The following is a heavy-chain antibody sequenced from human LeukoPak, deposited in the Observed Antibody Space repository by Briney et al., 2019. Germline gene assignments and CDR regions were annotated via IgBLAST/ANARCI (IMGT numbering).Heavy chain of an antibody. J-gene: IGHJ4*02. CDR2: ISSSGSTI. CDR3: ARTGSSGYFFVY. V-gene: IGHV3-48*03. D-gene: IGHD3-22*01. CDR1: GFTFSSYE. Sequence: GGSLRLSCAASGFTFSSYEMNWVRQAPGKGLEWVSYISSSGSTIYYADSVKGRFTISRDNAKNSLYLQMNSLRAEDTAVYYCARTGSSGYFFVYWGQGTLVTVSS.